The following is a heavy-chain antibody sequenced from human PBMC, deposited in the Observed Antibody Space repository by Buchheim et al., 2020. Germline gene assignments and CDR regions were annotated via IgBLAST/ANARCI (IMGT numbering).Heavy chain of an antibody. J-gene: IGHJ6*03. V-gene: IGHV1-8*01. Sequence: QVQLVQSGAEVKKPGASVKVSCKASGYTFTSYDINWVRQATGQGLEWMGWMNPNSGNTGYAQKFQGRVTMTRNTSISTAYMELSSLRSEDTAVYYCARKYSSSWYGTYYYDYMDVWGKGTT. CDR2: MNPNSGNT. CDR1: GYTFTSYD. CDR3: ARKYSSSWYGTYYYDYMDV. D-gene: IGHD6-13*01.